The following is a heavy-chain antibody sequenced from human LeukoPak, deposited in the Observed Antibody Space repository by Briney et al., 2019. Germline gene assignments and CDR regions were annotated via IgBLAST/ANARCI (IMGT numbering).Heavy chain of an antibody. CDR3: AREGFWSGYYTADYYGMDV. J-gene: IGHJ6*02. D-gene: IGHD3-3*01. CDR1: GFTVSSNY. CDR2: IYSGGST. V-gene: IGHV3-66*01. Sequence: GGSLRLSCAASGFTVSSNYMSWVRQAPGKGLEWVSVIYSGGSTYYADSVKGRFTISRDNSKNTLYLQMSSLRAEDTAVYYCAREGFWSGYYTADYYGMDVWGQGTTVTVSS.